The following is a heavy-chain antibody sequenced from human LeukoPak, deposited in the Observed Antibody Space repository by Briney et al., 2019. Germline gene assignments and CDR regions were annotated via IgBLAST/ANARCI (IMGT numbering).Heavy chain of an antibody. CDR1: GFTFSSYA. V-gene: IGHV3-30-3*01. CDR2: ISYDGSNK. D-gene: IGHD7-27*01. J-gene: IGHJ4*02. Sequence: GGSLRLSCAASGFTFSSYAMHWVRQAPGKGLEWVSVISYDGSNKYYADSVKGRFTISRDNSKNTLYLQMNSLRAEDTAVYYCAKDLNWGGRWGQGTLVTVSS. CDR3: AKDLNWGGR.